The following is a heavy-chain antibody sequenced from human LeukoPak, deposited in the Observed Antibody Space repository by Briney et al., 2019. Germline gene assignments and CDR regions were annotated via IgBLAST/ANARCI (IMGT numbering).Heavy chain of an antibody. Sequence: SETLSLTCTVSGASISSYYWSWFRQSPGKGLDSIGYIYYTGSTNYNPSHKSRVTMSVDTSKNQFSLKLNSVTAADTAVYYCATRVRPTSPGVFDIWGQGTLVTVSS. CDR2: IYYTGST. CDR1: GASISSYY. V-gene: IGHV4-59*13. J-gene: IGHJ3*02. D-gene: IGHD1-26*01. CDR3: ATRVRPTSPGVFDI.